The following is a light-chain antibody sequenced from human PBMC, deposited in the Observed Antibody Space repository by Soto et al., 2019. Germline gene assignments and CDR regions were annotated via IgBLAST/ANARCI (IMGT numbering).Light chain of an antibody. Sequence: QSVLTQPPSVSGAPGQRVTISCTGSSSNIGAGYDVHWYQQLPGTAPKLLIYGNSTRPSGVPDRLSGSKSGTSASLAITGLKAEDEADYYCQSYDSSLSGAVFGGGTQLTVL. V-gene: IGLV1-40*01. CDR2: GNS. J-gene: IGLJ7*01. CDR3: QSYDSSLSGAV. CDR1: SSNIGAGYD.